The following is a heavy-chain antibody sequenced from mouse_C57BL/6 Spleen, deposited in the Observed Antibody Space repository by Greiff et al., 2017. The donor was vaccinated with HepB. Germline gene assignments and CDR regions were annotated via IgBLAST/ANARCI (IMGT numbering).Heavy chain of an antibody. V-gene: IGHV1-26*01. D-gene: IGHD4-1*01. Sequence: VQLQQSGPELVKPGASVKISCKASGYTFTDYYMNWVKQSHGKSLEWIGDINPNNGGTSYNQKFKGNATLTVDKSSSTAYMELRSLTSEDSAVYYCARPGTSWFAYWGQGTLVTVSA. CDR2: INPNNGGT. CDR1: GYTFTDYY. J-gene: IGHJ3*01. CDR3: ARPGTSWFAY.